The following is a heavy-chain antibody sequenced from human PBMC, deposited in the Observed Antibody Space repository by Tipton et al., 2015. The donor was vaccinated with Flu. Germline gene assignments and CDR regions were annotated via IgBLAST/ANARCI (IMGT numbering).Heavy chain of an antibody. CDR2: IYYNGNT. CDR3: ARYGSYFEY. D-gene: IGHD1-26*01. J-gene: IGHJ4*02. V-gene: IGHV4-59*01. CDR1: GGSISSYY. Sequence: LRLSCTVSGGSISSYYWSWIRQPPGKGLEWIGYIYYNGNTNYNPSPKSRVTISVDTSKNQFSLKVSSVTAADTAVYYCARYGSYFEYWGQGTLVTVSS.